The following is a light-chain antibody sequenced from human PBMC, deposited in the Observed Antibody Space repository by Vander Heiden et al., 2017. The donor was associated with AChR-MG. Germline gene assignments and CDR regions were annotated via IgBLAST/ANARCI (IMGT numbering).Light chain of an antibody. CDR1: SNDVGGYNY. CDR3: SSYAGSNNVI. CDR2: EVN. J-gene: IGLJ2*01. Sequence: QSALTQPPSASGSPGQSVTISCTGTSNDVGGYNYVTWYQRHPGKAPNLMIYEVNKWPSGVPGRFSGSKSGNTASLTVSGLRAEDEADYYCSSYAGSNNVIFGGGTKLTVL. V-gene: IGLV2-8*01.